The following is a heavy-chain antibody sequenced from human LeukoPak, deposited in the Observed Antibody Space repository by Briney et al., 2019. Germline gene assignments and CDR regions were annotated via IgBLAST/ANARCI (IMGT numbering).Heavy chain of an antibody. D-gene: IGHD3-10*01. J-gene: IGHJ5*02. V-gene: IGHV1-2*02. Sequence: ASVKVSCKASGYTFTGYYMHWVRQAPGQGLEWMGWINPNSGGTNYAQKFQGRVTMTRDTSISTAHMELSRLRSDDTAVYYCARDPGDGDTNWFDPWGQGTLVTVSS. CDR2: INPNSGGT. CDR3: ARDPGDGDTNWFDP. CDR1: GYTFTGYY.